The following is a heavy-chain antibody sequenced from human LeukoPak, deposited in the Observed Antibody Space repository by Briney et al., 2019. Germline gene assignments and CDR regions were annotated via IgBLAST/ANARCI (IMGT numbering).Heavy chain of an antibody. D-gene: IGHD3-16*01. J-gene: IGHJ4*02. Sequence: SETLSLTCTVSGYSISSGYYWGWIRQPPGKGLEWIGSVYHSGSTYYNPSLKSRLTISVDTSKNQFSLKLSSVTAADTAVYYCTRGAGWLIDYWGQGILVTVSS. V-gene: IGHV4-38-2*02. CDR1: GYSISSGYY. CDR3: TRGAGWLIDY. CDR2: VYHSGST.